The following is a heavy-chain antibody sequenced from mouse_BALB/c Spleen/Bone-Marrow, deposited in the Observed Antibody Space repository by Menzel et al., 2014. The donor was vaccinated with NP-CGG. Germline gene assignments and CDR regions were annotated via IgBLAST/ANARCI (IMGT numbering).Heavy chain of an antibody. CDR1: GFTFNSYG. J-gene: IGHJ3*01. CDR3: ARHAYYDQTEVSFVY. D-gene: IGHD2-4*01. Sequence: EVQRVESGGGLVKSGGSLKLSCAASGFTFNSYGMSWVRQTPEKRLEWVATISGGGSYTFYPDSVKGRFTISRDNAKNNLYLQVSSLRSEDTAVYYCARHAYYDQTEVSFVYWGQGTLVTVSA. V-gene: IGHV5-9-2*01. CDR2: ISGGGSYT.